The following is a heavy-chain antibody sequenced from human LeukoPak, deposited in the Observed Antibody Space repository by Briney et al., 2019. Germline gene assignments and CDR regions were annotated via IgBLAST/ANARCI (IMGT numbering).Heavy chain of an antibody. Sequence: GGSLRLSCAASGFTFSSYEMNWVRQAPGKGLEWVSYISSSSITIYYADSVKGRFTISRDNAKNSLYLQMNSLRAEDTAIYYCARKGIVGARFDYWGQGTLVTVSS. J-gene: IGHJ4*02. D-gene: IGHD1-26*01. V-gene: IGHV3-48*03. CDR1: GFTFSSYE. CDR3: ARKGIVGARFDY. CDR2: ISSSSITI.